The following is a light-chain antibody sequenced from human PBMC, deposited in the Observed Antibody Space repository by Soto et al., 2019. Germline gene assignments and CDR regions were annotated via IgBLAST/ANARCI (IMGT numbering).Light chain of an antibody. Sequence: QSLLTQPPSASGTPGQRVTISCSGSSSNIGSNTVNWYQQLPGTAPKLLIYSNNQRPPGVPDRFSGSKSGTSASLAISGLQSEDEADYYCAAWDDSLTGYVFRTGTTVKVL. V-gene: IGLV1-44*01. CDR1: SSNIGSNT. CDR2: SNN. J-gene: IGLJ1*01. CDR3: AAWDDSLTGYV.